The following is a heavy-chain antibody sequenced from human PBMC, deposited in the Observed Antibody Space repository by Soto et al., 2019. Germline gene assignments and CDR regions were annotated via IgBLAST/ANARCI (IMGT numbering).Heavy chain of an antibody. V-gene: IGHV2-5*02. J-gene: IGHJ4*02. CDR3: ARIFDFWSGYYFSY. D-gene: IGHD3-3*01. CDR1: GLSLSTSGVA. Sequence: SGPTLVNPTQTLTLTCTFSGLSLSTSGVAVGWIRQAPRKAPEWLAFIFWDDDKRYSPSLENRLTITKDTSKNQVVLTMTNMDPVDTATYYCARIFDFWSGYYFSYWGRGTLVTVS. CDR2: IFWDDDK.